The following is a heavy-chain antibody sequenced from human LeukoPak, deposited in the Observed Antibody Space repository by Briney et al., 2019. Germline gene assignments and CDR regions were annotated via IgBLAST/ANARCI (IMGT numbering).Heavy chain of an antibody. D-gene: IGHD6-13*01. CDR1: GYSFTNYW. CDR2: IYPGDSDT. J-gene: IGHJ4*02. V-gene: IGHV5-51*01. CDR3: ARHVTLARIAATDY. Sequence: GESLKISCKASGYSFTNYWIGWVRQMPGKGLEWMGIIYPGDSDTRYSPSFQGQVTISADRSISTAYLQWSSLKASDTAIYYCARHVTLARIAATDYWGQGTLVTVSS.